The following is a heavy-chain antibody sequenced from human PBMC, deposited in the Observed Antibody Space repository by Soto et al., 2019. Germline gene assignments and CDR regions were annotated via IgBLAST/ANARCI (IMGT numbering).Heavy chain of an antibody. V-gene: IGHV3-23*01. D-gene: IGHD3-9*01. CDR1: GFIFGTSA. Sequence: EVQLLESGGGLVLPGGSLRLSCAASGFIFGTSAMAWVRQAPGKGLEWVSSIGGSGDGISYADSVKGRFTISRDNSKNTLYLQMNSLRADDTAVYYCAKKETGQHQFDSWGQGTLVTVSS. J-gene: IGHJ4*02. CDR3: AKKETGQHQFDS. CDR2: IGGSGDGI.